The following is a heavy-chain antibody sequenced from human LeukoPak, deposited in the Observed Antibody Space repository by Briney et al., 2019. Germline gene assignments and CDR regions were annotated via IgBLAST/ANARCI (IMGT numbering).Heavy chain of an antibody. D-gene: IGHD6-13*01. CDR3: ATPLGFLSYSSSWPETDY. CDR2: IYYSGST. Sequence: SETLSLTCTVSGGSISSSSYYWGWIRQPPGKGLEWIGSIYYSGSTYYNPSLKSRVTISVDTSKNQFSLKLSSVTAADTAVYYCATPLGFLSYSSSWPETDYWGQGTLVTVSS. CDR1: GGSISSSSYY. J-gene: IGHJ4*02. V-gene: IGHV4-39*01.